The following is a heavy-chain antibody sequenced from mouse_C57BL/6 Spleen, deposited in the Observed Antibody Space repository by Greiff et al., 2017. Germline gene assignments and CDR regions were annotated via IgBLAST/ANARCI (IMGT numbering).Heavy chain of an antibody. D-gene: IGHD2-3*01. J-gene: IGHJ4*01. V-gene: IGHV1-77*01. CDR2: IGTGSGST. CDR1: GYTFTDYY. Sequence: VKLQQSGAELVKPGASVKISCKASGYTFTDYYINWVKQRPGQGLEWIGKIGTGSGSTSYNEKSKCKATLTADNSSCTAYMQLSSLASEDSTVYFCAGSDGYLPWYYAVGDWGQGTSVTVA. CDR3: AGSDGYLPWYYAVGD.